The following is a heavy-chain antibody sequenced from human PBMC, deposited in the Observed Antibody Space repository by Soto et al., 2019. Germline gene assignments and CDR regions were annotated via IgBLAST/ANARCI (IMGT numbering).Heavy chain of an antibody. Sequence: ASVKVSCKASGYTFTSYGISWVRQAPGQGLDWMGWISAYNGNTNYAQKLQGRVTMTTDTSTSTAYMELRSLRSDDTAVYYCARDAETYDYIWGSYRSLDYWGQGTLVTVSS. D-gene: IGHD3-16*02. CDR3: ARDAETYDYIWGSYRSLDY. CDR1: GYTFTSYG. CDR2: ISAYNGNT. J-gene: IGHJ4*01. V-gene: IGHV1-18*01.